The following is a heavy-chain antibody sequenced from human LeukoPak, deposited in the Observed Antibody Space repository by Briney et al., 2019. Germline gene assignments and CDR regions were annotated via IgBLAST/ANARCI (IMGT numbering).Heavy chain of an antibody. V-gene: IGHV1-18*04. CDR3: ARDGHRMYYYDTSAYRFDY. CDR1: GYTFINHW. J-gene: IGHJ4*02. D-gene: IGHD3-22*01. CDR2: INPNSGGT. Sequence: GASVKVSCRASGYTFINHWMHWVRQAPGQGLEWMGWINPNSGGTNYAQKLQGRVTMTTDTSTSTAYMELRSLRSDDTAVYYCARDGHRMYYYDTSAYRFDYWGQGTLVTVSS.